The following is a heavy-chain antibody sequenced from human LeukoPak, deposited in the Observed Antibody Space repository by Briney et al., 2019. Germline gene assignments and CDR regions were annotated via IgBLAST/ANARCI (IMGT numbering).Heavy chain of an antibody. J-gene: IGHJ6*03. Sequence: SVKVSCKASGYTFTGYYMHWVRQAPGQGLEWMGGIIPIFGTANYAQKFQGRVTITTDESTSTAYMELSSLRSEDTAVYYCARSKYCTNGVCYFRYMDVWGKGTTVTVSS. V-gene: IGHV1-69*05. CDR1: GYTFTGYY. D-gene: IGHD2-8*01. CDR2: IIPIFGTA. CDR3: ARSKYCTNGVCYFRYMDV.